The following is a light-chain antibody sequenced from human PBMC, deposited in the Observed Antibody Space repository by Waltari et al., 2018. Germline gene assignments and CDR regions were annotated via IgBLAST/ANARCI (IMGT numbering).Light chain of an antibody. Sequence: DIQLTQSPSFLSASVGDRVTITCRASQGISSYLAWYHQKPGQAPKLLIYAASTLQSGVPSRFSGSGSGTEFTLTISSLQPEDFATYYCQQLNSYPRTFGQGTKVEIK. J-gene: IGKJ1*01. V-gene: IGKV1-9*01. CDR2: AAS. CDR3: QQLNSYPRT. CDR1: QGISSY.